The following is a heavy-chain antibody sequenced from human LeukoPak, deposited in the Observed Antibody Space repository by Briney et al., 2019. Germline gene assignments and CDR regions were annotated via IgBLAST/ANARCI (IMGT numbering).Heavy chain of an antibody. CDR2: ISYDGSNE. Sequence: GGSLRLSCAASGFTFSSYVMHWVRQAPGKGLEWVAIISYDGSNEYYADSVKGRFTISRDNSKNTLYLQMNSLRAADTAVYYCARDKGTSYLSXFDXXGQGXLVTVX. CDR3: ARDKGTSYLSXFDX. V-gene: IGHV3-30*04. J-gene: IGHJ4*02. D-gene: IGHD6-6*01. CDR1: GFTFSSYV.